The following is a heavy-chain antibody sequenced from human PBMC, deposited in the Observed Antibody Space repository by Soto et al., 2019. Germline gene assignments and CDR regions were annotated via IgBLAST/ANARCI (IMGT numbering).Heavy chain of an antibody. CDR1: GGSMSDHY. D-gene: IGHD3-16*01. Sequence: SETLSLTCTVSGGSMSDHYCSWIRQPPGKGLEYIGYIFYSGSTSYNASLTSRVAISLDTPNNQISLKLKSVTAADTAVYYCARSGHSFGGVVWGQGIQVTVSS. V-gene: IGHV4-59*11. CDR3: ARSGHSFGGVV. J-gene: IGHJ4*02. CDR2: IFYSGST.